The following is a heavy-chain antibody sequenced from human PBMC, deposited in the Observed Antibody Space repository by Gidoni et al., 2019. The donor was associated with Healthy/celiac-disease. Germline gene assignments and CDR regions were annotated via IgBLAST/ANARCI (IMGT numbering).Heavy chain of an antibody. J-gene: IGHJ3*02. CDR1: GCPFSSYV. CDR3: ARDGSGSYLGDDAFDI. V-gene: IGHV3-33*01. Sequence: QVQLVESGGGVVQPGRSLGLSCAASGCPFSSYVMPWVRQAPGKGLAWGAVIWYDGSNKYYADSVKGRFTISRDNSKNTLYLQMNSLRAEDTAVYYCARDGSGSYLGDDAFDIWGQGTMVTVSS. CDR2: IWYDGSNK. D-gene: IGHD1-26*01.